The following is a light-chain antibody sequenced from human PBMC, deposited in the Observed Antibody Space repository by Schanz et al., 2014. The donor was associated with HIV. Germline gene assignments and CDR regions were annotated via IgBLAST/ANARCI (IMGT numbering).Light chain of an antibody. CDR1: QDISNW. Sequence: DIQMTQSPSTLSASVGDRVTITCRASQDISNWLAWYQQKPGKAPKLLIHKTSNLDTGVPSRFSGSGSGTEFTLTISGLQPDDFATYYCQHYDSYSWTFGQGTKVDI. J-gene: IGKJ1*01. V-gene: IGKV1-5*03. CDR3: QHYDSYSWT. CDR2: KTS.